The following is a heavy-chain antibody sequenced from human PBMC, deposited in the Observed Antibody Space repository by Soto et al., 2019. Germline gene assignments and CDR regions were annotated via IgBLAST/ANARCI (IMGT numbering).Heavy chain of an antibody. D-gene: IGHD3-22*01. CDR3: AKSSDSSGPEYFDY. J-gene: IGHJ4*02. CDR2: IYPGDSDT. Sequence: HRECLKLSCKGSGYSFTHYWIGWVRQMPGKGLELMGIIYPGDSDTRYSPSFQGQVTISADKSISTAYLQWSSLKASDTAMYYCAKSSDSSGPEYFDYWGQGTLVTVSS. V-gene: IGHV5-51*01. CDR1: GYSFTHYW.